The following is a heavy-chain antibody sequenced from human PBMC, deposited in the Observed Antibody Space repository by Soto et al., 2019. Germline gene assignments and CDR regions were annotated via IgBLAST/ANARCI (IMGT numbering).Heavy chain of an antibody. CDR2: IIPIFGTA. V-gene: IGHV1-69*13. CDR1: GGTFSSYA. J-gene: IGHJ4*02. CDR3: ARDPYQSSNYYGSEFDY. D-gene: IGHD3-10*01. Sequence: ATVKVSCKASGGTFSSYAISWVRQAPGQGLEWMGGIIPIFGTANYAQKFQGRVTITADESTSTAYMELNSLRAEDTAVYYCARDPYQSSNYYGSEFDYWGQGILVTVSS.